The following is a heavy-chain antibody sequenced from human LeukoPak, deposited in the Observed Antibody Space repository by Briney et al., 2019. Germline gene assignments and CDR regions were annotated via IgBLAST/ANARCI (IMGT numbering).Heavy chain of an antibody. J-gene: IGHJ4*02. CDR3: ARYCGGGSCFDY. V-gene: IGHV3-7*04. CDR1: GFPFSSRW. CDR2: IKADGSEK. D-gene: IGHD2-15*01. Sequence: GGSLILSCAASGFPFSSRWMSWVRQAPGKGLEWVANIKADGSEKYYVDSVKGRFTVSRDNAKNSLFLQMNSLRAEDTGLYYCARYCGGGSCFDYWGRGTLVTVSS.